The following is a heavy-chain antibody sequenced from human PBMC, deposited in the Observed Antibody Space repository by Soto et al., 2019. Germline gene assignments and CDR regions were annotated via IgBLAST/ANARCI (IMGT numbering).Heavy chain of an antibody. CDR3: ARDYYRFNSGYGFSMDV. Sequence: GGSLRLSCAASGFTFSRNAMHWVRQAPGKGLEWVAVISYDGSYKYYTDSVKGRFTISRDKSKNTLYLQMNSLRAEDTAVYYCARDYYRFNSGYGFSMDVWGQGTTVTVSS. CDR1: GFTFSRNA. CDR2: ISYDGSYK. D-gene: IGHD5-12*01. J-gene: IGHJ6*02. V-gene: IGHV3-30-3*01.